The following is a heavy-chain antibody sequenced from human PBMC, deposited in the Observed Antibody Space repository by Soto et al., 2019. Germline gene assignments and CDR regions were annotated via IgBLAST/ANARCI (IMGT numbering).Heavy chain of an antibody. V-gene: IGHV4-34*01. J-gene: IGHJ4*02. CDR1: GGSFSGYY. CDR3: ARVIRVRARVTHSGPLNY. D-gene: IGHD3-10*01. Sequence: NPSETLSLTCAVYGGSFSGYYWSWIRQSPGKGLEWIGDINHSGTTNYNPSLSSRVTLSVDTSKNQFSLTLSSVTAADTAVYYCARVIRVRARVTHSGPLNYWGQGTLVTVSS. CDR2: INHSGTT.